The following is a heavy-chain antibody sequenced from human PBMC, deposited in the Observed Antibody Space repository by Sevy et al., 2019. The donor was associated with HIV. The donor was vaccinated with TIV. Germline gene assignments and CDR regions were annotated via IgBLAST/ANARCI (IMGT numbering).Heavy chain of an antibody. CDR2: VYSGGAT. Sequence: GGSLRLSCAVSGFTLTNEFFSWVRQAPGKGLEWVAVVYSGGATYYADSVKGRFPISRDKSKSTLYLQMKRLRAEDTAVYYCARVGYCRGGTCFSGFYYAMDVWGQGTTVTVSS. D-gene: IGHD2-15*01. CDR3: ARVGYCRGGTCFSGFYYAMDV. CDR1: GFTLTNEF. J-gene: IGHJ6*02. V-gene: IGHV3-53*01.